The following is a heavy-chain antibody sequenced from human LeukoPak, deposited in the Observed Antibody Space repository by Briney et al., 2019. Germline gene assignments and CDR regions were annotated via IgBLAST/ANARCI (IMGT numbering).Heavy chain of an antibody. D-gene: IGHD3-10*01. V-gene: IGHV4-59*08. J-gene: IGHJ6*02. Sequence: SETLSLTCTVSGGSISSSYWSWIRQPPGKGLEWIGYIYYSGSTNYNPSLKSRVTISVDTSKNQFSLKLSSVTAADTAVYYCARLPKDSGVYYYGMDVWGQGTTVTVSS. CDR3: ARLPKDSGVYYYGMDV. CDR1: GGSISSSY. CDR2: IYYSGST.